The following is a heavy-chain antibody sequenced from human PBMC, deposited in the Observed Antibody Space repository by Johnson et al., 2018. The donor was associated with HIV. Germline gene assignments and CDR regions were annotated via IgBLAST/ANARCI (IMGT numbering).Heavy chain of an antibody. J-gene: IGHJ3*02. CDR2: MSSDGSNN. CDR1: GFTFSSYA. Sequence: QVQLVESGGGVVQPGGSLILSCAASGFTFSSYAMHWVRQAPGKGLEWVAIMSSDGSNNYYADSVKGRFTISRDNSKNTLYLQMNSLRAEDTALYYCARGGRAKDAFDIWGQGTMVTVSS. V-gene: IGHV3-30*14. D-gene: IGHD3-16*01. CDR3: ARGGRAKDAFDI.